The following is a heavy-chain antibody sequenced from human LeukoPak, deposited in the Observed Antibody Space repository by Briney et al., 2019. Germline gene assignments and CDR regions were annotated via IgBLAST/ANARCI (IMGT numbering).Heavy chain of an antibody. V-gene: IGHV4-39*07. J-gene: IGHJ6*03. D-gene: IGHD2-8*01. CDR2: IYYSGST. CDR3: ARNTVGVYATQYYYYMDV. CDR1: GGSISSSSYY. Sequence: SETLSLTCTVSGGSISSSSYYWGWIRQPPGKGLEWIGSIYYSGSTNYNPSLKSRVTISVDKSKNQFSLKLSSVTAADTAVYYCARNTVGVYATQYYYYMDVWGKGTTVTVSS.